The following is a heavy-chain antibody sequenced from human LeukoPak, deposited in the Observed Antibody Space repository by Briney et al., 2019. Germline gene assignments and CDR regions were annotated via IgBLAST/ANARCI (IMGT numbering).Heavy chain of an antibody. CDR2: IWYDGSNK. D-gene: IGHD6-13*01. CDR3: GRSPGYSSRWYGGGGMDV. J-gene: IGHJ6*02. Sequence: GGSLRLSCAASGFTFSSYGMHWVRQAPGKGLEWVAVIWYDGSNKYYADSVKGRFTVSRDNSKNTLYLQMNSLRAEDTAVYYWGRSPGYSSRWYGGGGMDVWGQGTTVTVPS. CDR1: GFTFSSYG. V-gene: IGHV3-33*01.